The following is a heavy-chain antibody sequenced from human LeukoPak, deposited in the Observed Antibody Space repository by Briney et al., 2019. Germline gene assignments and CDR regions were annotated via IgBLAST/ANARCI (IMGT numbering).Heavy chain of an antibody. CDR1: GFSFGSFW. CDR2: IKDDGSVK. Sequence: GGSLRLSCTASGFSFGSFWMSWVRQAPGKGLKWVANIKDDGSVKNHVDSLKGRFSISRDNARNSLYLQISSLRAEDTAVYYCAREVVATASAFDCWGQGTLVTVSS. J-gene: IGHJ4*02. V-gene: IGHV3-7*03. CDR3: AREVVATASAFDC. D-gene: IGHD2-21*01.